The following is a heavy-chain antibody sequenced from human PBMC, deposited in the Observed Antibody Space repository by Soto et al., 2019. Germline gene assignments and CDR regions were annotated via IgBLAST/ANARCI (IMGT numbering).Heavy chain of an antibody. J-gene: IGHJ6*03. D-gene: IGHD5-18*01. CDR2: INPSGGST. Sequence: GASVKVSCKASGYTFTSYYMHWVRQAPGQGLEWMGIINPSGGSTSYAQKFQGRVTMTRDTSTSTVYMELSSLRSEDTAVYYCARGEQLWPDVEYYYYYMDVWGKGTTVTVSS. V-gene: IGHV1-46*03. CDR3: ARGEQLWPDVEYYYYYMDV. CDR1: GYTFTSYY.